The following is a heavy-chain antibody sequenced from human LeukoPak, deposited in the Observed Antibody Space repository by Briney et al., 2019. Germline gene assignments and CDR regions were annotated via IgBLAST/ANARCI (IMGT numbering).Heavy chain of an antibody. V-gene: IGHV3-21*01. D-gene: IGHD2-15*01. Sequence: GGSLRLSCAASGFAFSSYSMNWVRQAPGKGLEWVSSISSDSRYIFYAEPVKGRFTISRDNAENSLYLQMNSLRVEDTAVYYCARDPYCSGGICYPAPYYGMDVWGQGTTVTVSS. J-gene: IGHJ6*02. CDR2: ISSDSRYI. CDR3: ARDPYCSGGICYPAPYYGMDV. CDR1: GFAFSSYS.